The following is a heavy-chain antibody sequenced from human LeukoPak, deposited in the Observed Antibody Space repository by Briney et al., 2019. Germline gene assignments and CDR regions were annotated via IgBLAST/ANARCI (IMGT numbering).Heavy chain of an antibody. CDR3: ARGYSSSWYTPSYGWFDP. J-gene: IGHJ5*02. CDR2: TYYRSKWYN. CDR1: GDSVSSNSAA. V-gene: IGHV6-1*01. D-gene: IGHD6-13*01. Sequence: SQTLSLTCAISGDSVSSNSAAWNWIRQSPSRGLEWLGRTYYRSKWYNDYAVSVKSRITINPDTSKNQFSLQLNSVTPEDTAVYYCARGYSSSWYTPSYGWFDPWGQGTLVTVSS.